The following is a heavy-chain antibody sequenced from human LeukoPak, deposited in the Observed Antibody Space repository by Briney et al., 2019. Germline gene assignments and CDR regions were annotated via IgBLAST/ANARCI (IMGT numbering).Heavy chain of an antibody. CDR3: ARDPGYSYGPFDY. V-gene: IGHV4-59*01. D-gene: IGHD5-18*01. CDR1: GGSISSYY. J-gene: IGHJ4*02. CDR2: IYYSGST. Sequence: SETLSLTCTVSGGSISSYYWSWIRQPPGKGLERIGYIYYSGSTNYNPSLKSRVTISVDTSKNQFSLKLSSVTAADTAVYYCARDPGYSYGPFDYWGQGTLVTVSS.